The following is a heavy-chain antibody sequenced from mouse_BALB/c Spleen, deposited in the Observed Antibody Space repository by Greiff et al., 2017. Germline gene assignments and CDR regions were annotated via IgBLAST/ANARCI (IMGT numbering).Heavy chain of an antibody. CDR1: GFSLTSYG. Sequence: VQLVESGPGLVQPSQSLSITCTVSGFSLTSYGVHWVRQSPGKGLEWLGVIWSGGSTDYNAAFISRLSISKDNSKSQVFFKMNSLQANDTAIYYCARGDYLRVFDYWGQGTTLTVSS. J-gene: IGHJ2*01. CDR3: ARGDYLRVFDY. V-gene: IGHV2-2*02. CDR2: IWSGGST. D-gene: IGHD1-1*01.